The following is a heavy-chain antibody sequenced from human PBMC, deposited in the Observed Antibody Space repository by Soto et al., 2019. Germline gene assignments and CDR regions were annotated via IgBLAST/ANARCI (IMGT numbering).Heavy chain of an antibody. V-gene: IGHV4-61*01. J-gene: IGHJ6*02. CDR2: MYYTGAT. D-gene: IGHD5-12*01. CDR3: ARGGESRGYYSLDV. CDR1: GGSVRSGNHI. Sequence: SGTLSLTCSVSGGSVRSGNHIWNWNPQPPGRGLEWLGYMYYTGATNYNPSLKSRVSMSVDTSKDQFSLNRTSLTAADTAVYYCARGGESRGYYSLDVWGQGTTVTVS.